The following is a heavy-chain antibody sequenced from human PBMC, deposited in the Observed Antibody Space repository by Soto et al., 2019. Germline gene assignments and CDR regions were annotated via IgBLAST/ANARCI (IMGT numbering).Heavy chain of an antibody. CDR1: GYTFTSYG. Sequence: QVQLVQSGAEVKKPGAPVKVSCKASGYTFTSYGISWVRQSPGQGLEWMGWISAYTGNTNNAQKLQGTVTMTTDTSTSTAYMELRSLRSDDTAVYYCARLYCSSTSCYPTLHSYYYYMDVWGKGTTVTVSS. CDR2: ISAYTGNT. V-gene: IGHV1-18*01. J-gene: IGHJ6*03. D-gene: IGHD2-2*01. CDR3: ARLYCSSTSCYPTLHSYYYYMDV.